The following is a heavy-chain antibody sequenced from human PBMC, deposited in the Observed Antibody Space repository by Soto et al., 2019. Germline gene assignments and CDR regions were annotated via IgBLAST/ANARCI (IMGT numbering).Heavy chain of an antibody. V-gene: IGHV3-74*01. CDR1: GFTFISSW. J-gene: IGHJ4*02. CDR3: VTGWSDY. CDR2: INSDGSYI. D-gene: IGHD2-15*01. Sequence: GGSLRLSCVVSGFTFISSWMHWVRQTPGKGLVWVSRINSDGSYINYADSVKGRFTTSRDNAKSMLFLQMNSLRADDTALYYCVTGWSDYWGQGTLVTVSS.